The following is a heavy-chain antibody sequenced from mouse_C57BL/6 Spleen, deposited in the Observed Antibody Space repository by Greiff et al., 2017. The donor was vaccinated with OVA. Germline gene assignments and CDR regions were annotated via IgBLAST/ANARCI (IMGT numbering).Heavy chain of an antibody. D-gene: IGHD2-3*01. CDR3: EREGLLRGYFDV. Sequence: IHVKQSGPELVKPGASVKISCKASGYSFTDYNMNWVKQSTGQSLEWIGVINPNYGTTSYNQKFKGKATLTVDQSSSTAYMQLNSLTSEDSAVYYCEREGLLRGYFDVWGTGTTVTVSS. CDR1: GYSFTDYN. J-gene: IGHJ1*03. V-gene: IGHV1-39*01. CDR2: INPNYGTT.